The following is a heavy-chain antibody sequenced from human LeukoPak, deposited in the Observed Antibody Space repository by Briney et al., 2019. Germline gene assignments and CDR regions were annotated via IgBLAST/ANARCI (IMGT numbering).Heavy chain of an antibody. V-gene: IGHV1-8*01. CDR1: GYTFTSYD. CDR3: ARVPYYYDSSGYYYSWFDP. Sequence: VASVKVSCKASGYTFTSYDINWVRQATGQGLEWMGWMNPNSGNTGYAQKFQGRVTMTRNTSISTAYMELSSLRSEDTAVYYCARVPYYYDSSGYYYSWFDPWGQGTLVTVSS. J-gene: IGHJ5*02. D-gene: IGHD3-22*01. CDR2: MNPNSGNT.